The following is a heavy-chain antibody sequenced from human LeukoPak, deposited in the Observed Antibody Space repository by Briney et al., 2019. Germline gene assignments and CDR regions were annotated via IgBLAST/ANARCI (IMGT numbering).Heavy chain of an antibody. D-gene: IGHD6-6*01. CDR3: AKEDRLKYWFNP. V-gene: IGHV4-4*07. Sequence: TSETLSLTCTVSGGSISSYYWSWIRQPAGTALEWIGRIYTSGTITYNPSLKSRVTMPVDTSKNQFSLKLSSVTAADTAVYYCAKEDRLKYWFNPWGQGTLVTVSS. CDR1: GGSISSYY. CDR2: IYTSGTI. J-gene: IGHJ5*02.